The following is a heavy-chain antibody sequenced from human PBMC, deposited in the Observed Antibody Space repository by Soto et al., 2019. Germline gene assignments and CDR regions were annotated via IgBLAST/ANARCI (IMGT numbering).Heavy chain of an antibody. CDR2: IYYSGST. Sequence: SETLSLTCSVSGGSVNSSSYFWGWVRQPPGKGLEWIGSIYYSGSTYYNPSLRSRVTISVDTSKNQFSLKLSSVAAADTAVFYCARHYSSGSRNWFDPWGQGTLVTVSS. CDR1: GGSVNSSSYF. V-gene: IGHV4-39*01. J-gene: IGHJ5*02. D-gene: IGHD6-19*01. CDR3: ARHYSSGSRNWFDP.